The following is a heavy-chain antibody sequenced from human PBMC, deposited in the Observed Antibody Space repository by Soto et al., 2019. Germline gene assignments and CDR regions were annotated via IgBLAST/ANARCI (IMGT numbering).Heavy chain of an antibody. J-gene: IGHJ1*01. Sequence: GGSLRLSCAASGFSFSTYGMHWVRQAPGKGLEWVAFISNDGSNKYYADSVKGRFTISRDNSKNTLYLQMDSLRAEDTAVYYCAKGVVVATTHFQHWGQGTLVTVSS. CDR3: AKGVVVATTHFQH. V-gene: IGHV3-30*18. CDR2: ISNDGSNK. CDR1: GFSFSTYG. D-gene: IGHD2-15*01.